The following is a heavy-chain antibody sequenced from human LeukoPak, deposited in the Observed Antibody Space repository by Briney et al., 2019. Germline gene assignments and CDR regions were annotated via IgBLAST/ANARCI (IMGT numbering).Heavy chain of an antibody. J-gene: IGHJ4*02. D-gene: IGHD6-13*01. CDR2: INHSGST. V-gene: IGHV4-34*01. CDR1: GGSFSGYY. CDR3: ARGNTFRSSLDY. Sequence: SETLSLTCAVYGGSFSGYYWSWIRQPPGKGLEWIGEINHSGSTNYNPSLKSRVTISVDTSKNQFSLKLSSVTAADTAVYYCARGNTFRSSLDYWGQGTLVTVSS.